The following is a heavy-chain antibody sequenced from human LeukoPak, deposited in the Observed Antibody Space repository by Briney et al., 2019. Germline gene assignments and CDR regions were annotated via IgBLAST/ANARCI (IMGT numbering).Heavy chain of an antibody. Sequence: ASVKVSCKVSGYTLTELSMHWVRQAPGKGLEWMGGFDPEDGETIYAQKFQGRVTMTEDTSTDTAYMELSSLRSEDTAVYYCATADIAVAGNVIDYWGQGTLVTVSS. D-gene: IGHD6-19*01. CDR2: FDPEDGET. CDR3: ATADIAVAGNVIDY. J-gene: IGHJ4*02. CDR1: GYTLTELS. V-gene: IGHV1-24*01.